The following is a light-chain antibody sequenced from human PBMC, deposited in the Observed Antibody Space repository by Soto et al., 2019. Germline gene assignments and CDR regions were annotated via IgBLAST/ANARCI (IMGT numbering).Light chain of an antibody. J-gene: IGLJ3*02. Sequence: ALTQPASVSGSPGQSIAISCTGTSSDVGGYNYVSWYQQHPGKAPKLMIYDVSNRPSGVSNRFSGSKSGNTASLTISGLQAEDEADYYCSSYTTSTTWVFGGGTKLTVL. CDR1: SSDVGGYNY. V-gene: IGLV2-14*03. CDR3: SSYTTSTTWV. CDR2: DVS.